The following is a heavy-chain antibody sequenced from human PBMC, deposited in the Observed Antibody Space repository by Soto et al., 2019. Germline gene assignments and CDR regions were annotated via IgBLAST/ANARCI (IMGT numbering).Heavy chain of an antibody. D-gene: IGHD6-19*01. CDR2: INAGNGNT. V-gene: IGHV1-3*01. CDR1: GYTFTSYA. J-gene: IGHJ4*02. Sequence: QVQLVQSGAEVKKPGASVKVSCKASGYTFTSYAMHWVHQAPGQRLEWMGWINAGNGNTKYSQKFQGRVTITRDTSASTAYMELSSLRSEDTAVYYCARDLAVAGPSDYWGQGTLVTVSS. CDR3: ARDLAVAGPSDY.